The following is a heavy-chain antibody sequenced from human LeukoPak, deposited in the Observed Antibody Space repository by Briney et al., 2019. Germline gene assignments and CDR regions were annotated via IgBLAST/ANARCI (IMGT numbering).Heavy chain of an antibody. CDR3: ASRTYRPRNWFDP. D-gene: IGHD1-26*01. V-gene: IGHV1-2*02. J-gene: IGHJ5*02. Sequence: ALVKVSCKASGYTFTGYSMHWVRQAPGQGLGWVGWINPNSGGTNYAQKFQGRVTMTRDTSISTAYMELSRLRSDDTAVYYCASRTYRPRNWFDPWGRGTLVTVSS. CDR2: INPNSGGT. CDR1: GYTFTGYS.